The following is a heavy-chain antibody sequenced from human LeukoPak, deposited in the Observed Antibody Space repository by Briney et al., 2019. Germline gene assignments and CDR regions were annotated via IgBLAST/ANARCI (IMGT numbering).Heavy chain of an antibody. CDR2: IIPIFGTA. J-gene: IGHJ3*02. D-gene: IGHD5-18*01. CDR1: GGTPSSYA. V-gene: IGHV1-69*06. CDR3: ASLDTAMGDAFDI. Sequence: AASVTVSCQAAGGTPSSYAISWVRHAPGQGLEWMGGIIPIFGTANYAQKLQGRVTITADKSTSTAYMELSSLRSEDTAVYYCASLDTAMGDAFDIWGQGTMVTVSS.